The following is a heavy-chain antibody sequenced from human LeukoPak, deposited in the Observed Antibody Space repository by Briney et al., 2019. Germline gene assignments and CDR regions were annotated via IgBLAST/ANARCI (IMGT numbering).Heavy chain of an antibody. D-gene: IGHD5-18*01. CDR1: GYTFTSYG. J-gene: IGHJ4*02. V-gene: IGHV1-46*01. CDR2: INPSGGST. Sequence: ASVKVSCKASGYTFTSYGISWVRQAPGQGLEWMGIINPSGGSTSYAQKFQGRVTMTRDTSTSTVYMELSSLRSEDTAVYYCARATPNRGYSYGEVDYFDYWGQGTLVTVSS. CDR3: ARATPNRGYSYGEVDYFDY.